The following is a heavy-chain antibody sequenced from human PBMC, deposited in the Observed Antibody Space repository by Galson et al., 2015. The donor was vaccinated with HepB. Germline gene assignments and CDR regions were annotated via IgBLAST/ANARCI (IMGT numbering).Heavy chain of an antibody. D-gene: IGHD3-3*01. Sequence: SETLSLTCAVYGGSLTGYYWSWIRQPPGKGLEWIGEVKNIGEVAHFGGTNYNPSLKSRVTISMDTSKNQFSLRLTSVTAADTAVYYCARGRGPTQTFYDFRERQLDYWGQGTLVSVSS. CDR3: ARGRGPTQTFYDFRERQLDY. CDR2: VKNIGEVAHFGGT. V-gene: IGHV4-34*01. CDR1: GGSLTGYY. J-gene: IGHJ4*02.